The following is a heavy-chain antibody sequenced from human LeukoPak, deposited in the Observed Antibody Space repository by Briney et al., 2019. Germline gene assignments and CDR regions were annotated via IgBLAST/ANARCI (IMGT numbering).Heavy chain of an antibody. CDR2: IDPSDSYT. D-gene: IGHD6-13*01. CDR3: ARLAAAAGK. Sequence: GGSLQISCQGSGYNFTSYWISGGRQVPGKGLEWMGRIDPSDSYTNYSPSFQGHVTISADKSISTAYMQWSSLKASDTAMYYCARLAAAAGKWGQGTLVTVSS. J-gene: IGHJ4*02. CDR1: GYNFTSYW. V-gene: IGHV5-10-1*01.